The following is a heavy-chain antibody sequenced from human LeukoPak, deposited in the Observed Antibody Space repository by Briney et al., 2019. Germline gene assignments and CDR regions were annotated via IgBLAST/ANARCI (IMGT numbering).Heavy chain of an antibody. CDR3: ARGSFGIATPKDGLTY. CDR1: GFTFSSYW. D-gene: IGHD2-15*01. V-gene: IGHV3-7*01. CDR2: IKQDGSEK. J-gene: IGHJ4*02. Sequence: GGSLRLSCAASGFTFSSYWMSWVRQAPGKGLEWVANIKQDGSEKYYVDSVKGRFTISRDNAKNSLYLQMDSLRAEDTAVYFCARGSFGIATPKDGLTYWRQGTLVTVSS.